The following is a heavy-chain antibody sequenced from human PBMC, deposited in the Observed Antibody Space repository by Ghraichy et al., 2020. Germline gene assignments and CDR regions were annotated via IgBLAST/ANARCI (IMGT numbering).Heavy chain of an antibody. V-gene: IGHV3-23*01. D-gene: IGHD4-11*01. CDR1: GFTFSSYA. Sequence: GESLNISCAASGFTFSSYAMSWVRQAPGKGLEWVSAISGSGGSTYYADSVKGRFTISRDNSKNTLYLQMNSLRAEDTAVYYCAKDRRVDYKEFDPWGQGTLVTVSS. CDR2: ISGSGGST. J-gene: IGHJ5*02. CDR3: AKDRRVDYKEFDP.